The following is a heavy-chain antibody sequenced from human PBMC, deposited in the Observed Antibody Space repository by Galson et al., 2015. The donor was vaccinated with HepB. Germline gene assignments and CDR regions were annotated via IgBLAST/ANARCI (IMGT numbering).Heavy chain of an antibody. CDR3: AKDAPIVVVTATDPNFDY. V-gene: IGHV3-53*01. J-gene: IGHJ4*02. Sequence: SLRLSCAASGFTVSSNYMSWVRQAPGKGLEWVSVIYSGGSTYYADSVKGRFTISRDNSKNTLYLQMNSLRAEDTAVYYCAKDAPIVVVTATDPNFDYWGQGTLVTVSS. CDR2: IYSGGST. CDR1: GFTVSSNY. D-gene: IGHD2-21*02.